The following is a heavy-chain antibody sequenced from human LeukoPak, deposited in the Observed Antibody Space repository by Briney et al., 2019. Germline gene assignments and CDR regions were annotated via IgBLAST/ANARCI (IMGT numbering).Heavy chain of an antibody. J-gene: IGHJ6*02. V-gene: IGHV3-21*01. CDR1: GFTFSSHT. D-gene: IGHD3-9*01. Sequence: GGSLRLSCAASGFTFSSHTMNWVRQAPGKGLEWVSSISSTSTSIYHADSVKGRFTISRDNSKNTLYLQMNSLRAEDTAVYYCARGVPYYDILTGREIYYGMDVWGLGTTVTVSS. CDR3: ARGVPYYDILTGREIYYGMDV. CDR2: ISSTSTSI.